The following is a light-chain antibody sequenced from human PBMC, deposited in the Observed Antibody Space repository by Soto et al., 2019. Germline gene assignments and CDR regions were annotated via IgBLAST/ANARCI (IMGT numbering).Light chain of an antibody. CDR1: QSISSY. V-gene: IGKV1-39*01. CDR3: QQYYSYPLT. CDR2: AAS. Sequence: DIQMTHSPSSLSASVGDRVTITCRARQSISSYLNWYQQKPGKAPKLLIYAASTLQSGVPSRFSGSGSGTDFTLTISCLQSEDFATYYCQQYYSYPLTCGGGTKVDI. J-gene: IGKJ4*01.